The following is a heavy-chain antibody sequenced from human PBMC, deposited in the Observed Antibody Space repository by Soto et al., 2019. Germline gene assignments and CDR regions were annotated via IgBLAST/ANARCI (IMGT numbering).Heavy chain of an antibody. V-gene: IGHV3-23*01. D-gene: IGHD5-18*01. CDR3: AGPGYSSQDY. J-gene: IGHJ4*02. CDR1: GFTFSSFA. Sequence: GGSLRLSCAASGFTFSSFALSWVRQAPGMGLEWVSAISGSGDGTDYADSVKGRFTISRDNSKNTLYLQMNSLRAEDTAVYYCAGPGYSSQDYWGQGALVTVSS. CDR2: ISGSGDGT.